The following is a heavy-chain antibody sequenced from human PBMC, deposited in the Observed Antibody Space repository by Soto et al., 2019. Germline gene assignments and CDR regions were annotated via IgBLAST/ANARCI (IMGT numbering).Heavy chain of an antibody. CDR2: IRSKAHSYAT. CDR3: TGVGVPRGWYFDL. CDR1: GFTFSGSA. J-gene: IGHJ2*01. D-gene: IGHD1-26*01. V-gene: IGHV3-73*02. Sequence: EVQLVESGGGLVQPGGSLKLSCAASGFTFSGSAMHWVRQASGKGLEWVARIRSKAHSYATAYAASVKGRFTISRDDSKNTVFLQMNSLTTEDTAVYYCTGVGVPRGWYFDLWGRGTLVTVSS.